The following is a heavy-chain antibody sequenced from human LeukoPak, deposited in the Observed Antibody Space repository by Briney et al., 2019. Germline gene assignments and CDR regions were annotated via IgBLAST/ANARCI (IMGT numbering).Heavy chain of an antibody. J-gene: IGHJ4*02. Sequence: SETLSLTCTVSGGSITSHSYQWSWIRQPAGKGLEWIVRIYTTGSTNYNPSLKRRVSISVDTSKNQFSLNLRSVTAADTAAYYCARSPDSSGWYGSNDYWGQGTLVTVSS. CDR1: GGSITSHSYQ. D-gene: IGHD6-19*01. V-gene: IGHV4-61*02. CDR3: ARSPDSSGWYGSNDY. CDR2: IYTTGST.